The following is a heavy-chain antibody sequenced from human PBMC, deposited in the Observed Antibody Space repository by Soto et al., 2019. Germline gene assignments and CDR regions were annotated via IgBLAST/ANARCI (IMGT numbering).Heavy chain of an antibody. CDR1: GGSISSSSYY. V-gene: IGHV4-39*02. Sequence: QLQLQESGPGLVKPSETLSLTCTVSGGSISSSSYYWGWIRQPPGKGLEWIGSIYYSGSTYYNPSLKSRVTTTVDTSKIQCCVTLRSLTAADTAVYYCDRDALGDFWRGYFDSWGQGTLVTVSS. CDR2: IYYSGST. D-gene: IGHD3-3*01. J-gene: IGHJ4*02. CDR3: DRDALGDFWRGYFDS.